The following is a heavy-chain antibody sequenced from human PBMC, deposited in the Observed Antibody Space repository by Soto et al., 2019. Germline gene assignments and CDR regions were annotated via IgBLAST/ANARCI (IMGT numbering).Heavy chain of an antibody. V-gene: IGHV3-33*01. CDR3: ARERGGYSGYAIDY. CDR1: GFTFSSYG. Sequence: QPGGSLRLSCAASGFTFSSYGMHWVRQAPGKGLEWVAVIWYDGSNKYYADSVKGRFTISRDNSKNTLYLQMNSLRAEDTAVYYCARERGGYSGYAIDYWRQGTLVTVSS. CDR2: IWYDGSNK. D-gene: IGHD5-12*01. J-gene: IGHJ4*02.